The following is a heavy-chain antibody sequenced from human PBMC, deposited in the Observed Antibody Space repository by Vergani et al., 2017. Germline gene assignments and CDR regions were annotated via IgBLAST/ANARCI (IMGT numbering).Heavy chain of an antibody. Sequence: QVQLQESGPGLVKPPGTLSLTCAVSGDSFRSNKWWTWVRQSPGKTLEWIGVFSHSGSTNYNTSLKGRVTLSLDTSKNQFSLRLSSVTAADTAVYYCARDPKSYCSGGSCFSVWGAFDIWGRGTTVTVSS. CDR1: GDSFRSNKW. J-gene: IGHJ3*02. CDR3: ARDPKSYCSGGSCFSVWGAFDI. V-gene: IGHV4-4*03. D-gene: IGHD2-15*01. CDR2: FSHSGST.